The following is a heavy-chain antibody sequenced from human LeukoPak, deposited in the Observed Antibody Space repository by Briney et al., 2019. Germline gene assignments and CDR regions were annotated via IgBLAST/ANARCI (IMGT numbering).Heavy chain of an antibody. V-gene: IGHV4-59*01. J-gene: IGHJ5*02. CDR2: IYYSGST. Sequence: SETLSLTCTVSGGSISSYYWSWIRQPTGKGLEWIGYIYYSGSTNYNPSLKSRVTISVDTSKNQFSLKLSSVTAADTAVYYCARDEYYYDSSGYTNWFDPWGQGTLVTVSS. D-gene: IGHD3-22*01. CDR1: GGSISSYY. CDR3: ARDEYYYDSSGYTNWFDP.